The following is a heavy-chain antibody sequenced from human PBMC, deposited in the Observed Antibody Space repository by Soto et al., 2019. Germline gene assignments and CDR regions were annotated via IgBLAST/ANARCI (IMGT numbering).Heavy chain of an antibody. CDR2: INHSVST. CDR3: ARGSIAARLRWFER. V-gene: IGHV4-34*01. D-gene: IGHD6-6*01. J-gene: IGHJ5*02. CDR1: GGSFSGYY. Sequence: SETRSLTCAVYGGSFSGYYWSWIRQPPGKGLEWIGEINHSVSTNYNPSLKSRVTISVDTSKNQFSLKLSSVTAADTAVYYCARGSIAARLRWFERWGQGTMVTVSS.